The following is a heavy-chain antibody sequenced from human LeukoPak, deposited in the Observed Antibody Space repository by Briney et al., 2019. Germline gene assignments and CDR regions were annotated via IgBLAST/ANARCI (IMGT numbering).Heavy chain of an antibody. CDR3: AKDKAAYYDSSGYYYFDY. CDR2: ISGSGGST. D-gene: IGHD3-22*01. V-gene: IGHV3-23*01. CDR1: GFTFSSYA. J-gene: IGHJ4*02. Sequence: EGSLRLSCAASGFTFSSYAMSWVRQAPGKGLERVSAISGSGGSTYYADSVKGRFTISRDNSKNTLYLQMNSLRAEDTAVYYCAKDKAAYYDSSGYYYFDYWGQGTLVTVSS.